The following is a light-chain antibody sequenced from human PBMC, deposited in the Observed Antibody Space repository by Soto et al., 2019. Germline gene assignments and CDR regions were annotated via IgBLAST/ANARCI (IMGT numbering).Light chain of an antibody. CDR2: EVS. CDR3: SSYTSSSTLGV. V-gene: IGLV2-14*01. J-gene: IGLJ3*02. Sequence: QSALTQPASVSGSPGQSITISCTGTSSDVDGYKYVSWYQQHPGKAPRLMIFEVSNRPSGVSNRFSGSKSGNTASLTISGLQAEDEADYYCSSYTSSSTLGVFGGGTQLTVL. CDR1: SSDVDGYKY.